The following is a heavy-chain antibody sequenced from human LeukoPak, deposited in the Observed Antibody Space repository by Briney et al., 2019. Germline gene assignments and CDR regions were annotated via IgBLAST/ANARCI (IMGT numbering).Heavy chain of an antibody. CDR3: ARVGVVAATIDY. Sequence: SETLSLTCTVSGDSISSGEYYWSWIRQPPGKGLEWIGYIYYSGSTYYNPSLKSRVTISVDTSKNHFSLKLSSVTAADTAVYYCARVGVVAATIDYWGQGTLVTVSS. CDR2: IYYSGST. CDR1: GDSISSGEYY. J-gene: IGHJ4*02. D-gene: IGHD2-15*01. V-gene: IGHV4-30-4*01.